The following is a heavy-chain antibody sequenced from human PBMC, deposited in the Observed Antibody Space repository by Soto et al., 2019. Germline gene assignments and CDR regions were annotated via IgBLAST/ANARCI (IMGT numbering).Heavy chain of an antibody. V-gene: IGHV4-30-4*01. Sequence: SETLSLTCTVSGGSISSGDYYWSWIRQPPGKGLEWIGYIYYSGSTYYNPSLKSRVTISVDTSKNQFSLKLSSVTAADTAVYYCARALVPAAMDPGNYFQHWGQGTLVTVSS. CDR2: IYYSGST. J-gene: IGHJ1*01. CDR3: ARALVPAAMDPGNYFQH. CDR1: GGSISSGDYY. D-gene: IGHD2-2*01.